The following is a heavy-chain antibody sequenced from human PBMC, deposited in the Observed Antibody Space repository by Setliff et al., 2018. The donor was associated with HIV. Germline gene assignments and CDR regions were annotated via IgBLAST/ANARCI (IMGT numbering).Heavy chain of an antibody. J-gene: IGHJ4*02. D-gene: IGHD1-26*01. V-gene: IGHV4-59*11. CDR2: IYYSGST. CDR3: ARGELLRGLDY. CDR1: GGSISSHY. Sequence: SETLSLTCTVSGGSISSHYWSWIRQPPGKGLEWIGSIYYSGSTNYNPSLKSRVTISVDTSKNQFPLKLSSVTAADTAVYYCARGELLRGLDYWGQGTLVTVSS.